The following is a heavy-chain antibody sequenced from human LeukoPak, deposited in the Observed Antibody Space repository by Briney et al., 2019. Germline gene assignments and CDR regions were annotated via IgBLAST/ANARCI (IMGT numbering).Heavy chain of an antibody. J-gene: IGHJ4*02. CDR3: ARGLHLLPPYEFDY. V-gene: IGHV1-18*01. CDR1: GYTFTSYG. D-gene: IGHD2-2*01. CDR2: ISAYNGNT. Sequence: ASVKVSCKASGYTFTSYGISWVRRAPGQGLEWMGWISAYNGNTNYAQKLQGRVTMTTDTSTSTAYMELRSLRSDDTAVYYCARGLHLLPPYEFDYWGQGTLVTVSS.